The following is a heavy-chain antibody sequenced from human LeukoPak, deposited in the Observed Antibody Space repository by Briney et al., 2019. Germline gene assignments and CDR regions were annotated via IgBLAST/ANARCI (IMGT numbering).Heavy chain of an antibody. Sequence: GGSLRPSCAASGFTFSTFAMIWVRQPPGKGLEWVSSIFPGGGEIHYADSVRGRFTISRDNSKSTLSLQMNSLRAEDTAIYYCATYRQVLLPFESWGQGTLVTVSS. CDR3: ATYRQVLLPFES. CDR2: IFPGGGEI. D-gene: IGHD2-8*02. J-gene: IGHJ4*02. CDR1: GFTFSTFA. V-gene: IGHV3-23*01.